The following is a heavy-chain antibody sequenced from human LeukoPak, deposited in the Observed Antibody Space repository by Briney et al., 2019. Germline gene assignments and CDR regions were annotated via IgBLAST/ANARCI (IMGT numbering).Heavy chain of an antibody. Sequence: GGSLRLSCAASGLTVSSNYMSWVRQAPGKGLERVSVIYSGGSTYYADSVKGRFTISRDNSKNTLYLQMNSLRAEDTAVYYCARGIWFGELSTFDYWGQGTLVTVSS. CDR2: IYSGGST. V-gene: IGHV3-53*01. CDR3: ARGIWFGELSTFDY. J-gene: IGHJ4*02. CDR1: GLTVSSNY. D-gene: IGHD3-10*01.